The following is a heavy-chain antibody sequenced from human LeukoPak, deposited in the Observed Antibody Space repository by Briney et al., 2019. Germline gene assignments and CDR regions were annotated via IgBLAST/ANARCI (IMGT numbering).Heavy chain of an antibody. Sequence: SETLSLTFAVYGGSFSGYYWSWIRQPPGKGLEWIGEINHSGSTNYNPSLKSRVTISVDTSKNQFSLKLSSVTAADTAVYYCARGVRIRYYYYMDVWGKGTTVTVSS. V-gene: IGHV4-34*01. J-gene: IGHJ6*03. CDR1: GGSFSGYY. CDR2: INHSGST. D-gene: IGHD2-21*01. CDR3: ARGVRIRYYYYMDV.